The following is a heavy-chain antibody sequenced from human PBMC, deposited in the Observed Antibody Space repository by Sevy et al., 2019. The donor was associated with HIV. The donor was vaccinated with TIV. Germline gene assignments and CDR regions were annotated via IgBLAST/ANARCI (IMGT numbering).Heavy chain of an antibody. CDR3: AKRRVQSGLSGGGANYGMDV. CDR1: GFPFSNFA. D-gene: IGHD2-15*01. J-gene: IGHJ6*02. V-gene: IGHV3-23*01. Sequence: GGSLRLSCAASGFPFSNFAMSWVRQAPGKGLEWVSTLIGGGSRTYYADSVTGRFIISRDNSRYTLYLQMNSLRAEDPVIYYCAKRRVQSGLSGGGANYGMDVCGRRTTVTASS. CDR2: LIGGGSRT.